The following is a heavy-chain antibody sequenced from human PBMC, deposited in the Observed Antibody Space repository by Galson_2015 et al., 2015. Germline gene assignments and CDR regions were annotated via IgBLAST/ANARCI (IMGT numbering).Heavy chain of an antibody. J-gene: IGHJ4*02. V-gene: IGHV3-48*01. Sequence: SLRLSCAASGFTFTTYTVNWVRQAPGKGLEWVSYISASGSTIYYADSVKGRFTISRDNAKNSLYLQMNSLRADDTAVYYCARDGRFDYWGQGTLVTVSS. CDR1: GFTFTTYT. CDR3: ARDGRFDY. D-gene: IGHD1-1*01. CDR2: ISASGSTI.